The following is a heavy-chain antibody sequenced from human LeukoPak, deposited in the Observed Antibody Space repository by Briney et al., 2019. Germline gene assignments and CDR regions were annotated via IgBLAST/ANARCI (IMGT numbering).Heavy chain of an antibody. CDR2: VYSYSGST. Sequence: PSHTLSLTPSATTDSIASSSYYTGWIRQPPGTGLEWIGTVYSYSGSTYYNPSLKSRVTVSVDTSKNQFSLKVTSLTAATTAIYYGAERGMTTVTFFDNWGQGSLVTVSS. V-gene: IGHV4-39*01. CDR3: AERGMTTVTFFDN. J-gene: IGHJ4*02. D-gene: IGHD4-17*01. CDR1: TDSIASSSYY.